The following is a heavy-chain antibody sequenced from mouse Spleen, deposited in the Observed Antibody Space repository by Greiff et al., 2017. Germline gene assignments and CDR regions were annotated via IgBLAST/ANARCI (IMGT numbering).Heavy chain of an antibody. J-gene: IGHJ4*01. V-gene: IGHV10-1*01. Sequence: EVQLVESGGGLVQPKGSLKLSCAASGFSFNTYAMNWVRQAPGKGLEWVARIRSKSNNYATYYADSVKDRFTISRDDSESMLYLQMNNLKTEDTAMYYCVRQSYYDYAMDYWGQGTSVTVSS. CDR1: GFSFNTYA. CDR2: IRSKSNNYAT. D-gene: IGHD2-1*01. CDR3: VRQSYYDYAMDY.